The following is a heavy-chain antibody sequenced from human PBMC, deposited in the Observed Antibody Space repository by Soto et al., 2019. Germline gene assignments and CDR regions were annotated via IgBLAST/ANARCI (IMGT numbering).Heavy chain of an antibody. D-gene: IGHD6-25*01. V-gene: IGHV1-69*12. CDR1: GGTFSSYA. J-gene: IGHJ6*02. CDR2: IIPIFGTA. Sequence: QVQLVQSGAEVKKPGSSVKVSCKASGGTFSSYAISWVRQAPGQGLEWMGGIIPIFGTANYAQRFQGRVTSTADESTSTADMELSSLRSEDTAVYYGARDLYSGGSSGRRDPNGMDVWGQGTTVTVSS. CDR3: ARDLYSGGSSGRRDPNGMDV.